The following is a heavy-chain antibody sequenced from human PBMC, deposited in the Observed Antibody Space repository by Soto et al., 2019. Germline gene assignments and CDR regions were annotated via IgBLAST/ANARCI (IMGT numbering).Heavy chain of an antibody. J-gene: IGHJ3*02. CDR3: AREAGGFGNLGVPDSFDI. V-gene: IGHV1-18*01. CDR2: ISAYNGNT. D-gene: IGHD3-10*01. CDR1: GYTFTSYG. Sequence: ASVKVSCKASGYTFTSYGISWVRQAPGQGLEWKGWISAYNGNTNYAQKLQGRVTMTTDTSTSTAYMELRSLRSDDTAVFYCAREAGGFGNLGVPDSFDIWGQGTMVTV.